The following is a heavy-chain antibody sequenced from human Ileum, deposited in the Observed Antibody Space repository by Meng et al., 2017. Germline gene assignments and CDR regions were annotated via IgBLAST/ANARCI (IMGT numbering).Heavy chain of an antibody. V-gene: IGHV3-15*01. CDR1: GFTFSGAW. J-gene: IGHJ4*02. D-gene: IGHD6-19*01. CDR3: THGNLDGTFFDY. CDR2: IKSEKDGGTT. Sequence: GESLKISCAASGFTFSGAWMTWVRQAPGKGMEWVGRIKSEKDGGTTDYAAPVKGRFTISREDGKNTVYLQMNSLRTEDKAVYYCTHGNLDGTFFDYWGPGILVTVSS.